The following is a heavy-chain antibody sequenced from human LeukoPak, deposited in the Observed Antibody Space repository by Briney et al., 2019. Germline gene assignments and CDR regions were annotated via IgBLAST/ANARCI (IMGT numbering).Heavy chain of an antibody. J-gene: IGHJ4*02. CDR3: ARDPYDFWSGYHYFDY. V-gene: IGHV3-21*01. D-gene: IGHD3-3*01. Sequence: PGGSLRLSCAASGFTSSSYSMNWVRQAPGKGLEWVSSISSSSSYIYYADSVKGRFTISRDNAKNSLYLQMNSLRAEDTAVYYCARDPYDFWSGYHYFDYWGQGTLVTVSS. CDR1: GFTSSSYS. CDR2: ISSSSSYI.